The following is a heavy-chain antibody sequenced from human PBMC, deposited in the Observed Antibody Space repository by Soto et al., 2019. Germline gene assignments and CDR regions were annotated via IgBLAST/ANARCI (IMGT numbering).Heavy chain of an antibody. Sequence: EVQLVESGGGLVQPGGSLRLSCAASGFTFSSYDMHWVRQATGKGLEWVSGIGTAGDTYYPGSVKGRFNISRENAKNSLYLQMNSLRAGDTAVYYCARGLTLLFGDRFGMDVWGQGTTVTVSS. CDR2: IGTAGDT. J-gene: IGHJ6*02. CDR1: GFTFSSYD. D-gene: IGHD3-10*01. V-gene: IGHV3-13*04. CDR3: ARGLTLLFGDRFGMDV.